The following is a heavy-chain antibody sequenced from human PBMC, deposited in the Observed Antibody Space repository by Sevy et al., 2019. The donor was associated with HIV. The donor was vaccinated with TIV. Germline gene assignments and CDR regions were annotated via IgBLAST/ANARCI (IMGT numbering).Heavy chain of an antibody. V-gene: IGHV1-2*02. J-gene: IGHJ4*02. CDR1: GHTFSGNY. CDR3: ATEYSYDY. CDR2: MNSNSGAI. D-gene: IGHD5-12*01. Sequence: ASVKVSCKASGHTFSGNYIQWVRQAPGQGLEWLGWMNSNSGAISYAQKFQDRVTMTRDTSTTTAYMELSRLRSDDTAVYYCATEYSYDYWGQGTLVTVSS.